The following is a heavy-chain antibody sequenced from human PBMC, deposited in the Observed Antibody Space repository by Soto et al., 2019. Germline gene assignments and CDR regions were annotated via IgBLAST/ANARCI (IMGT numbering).Heavy chain of an antibody. Sequence: EVQLVESGGGLVQPGGSLRLSCAASGFSFGTYSMNWVRQAPGKGLEWVSYISSRSYTIYYVDSVKGRFTISRDNAKNSLHLQMNSLRDEDTAAYYCARGGSSSDNGMDVWGQGTTVTVSS. CDR1: GFSFGTYS. CDR3: ARGGSSSDNGMDV. D-gene: IGHD6-6*01. CDR2: ISSRSYTI. J-gene: IGHJ6*02. V-gene: IGHV3-48*02.